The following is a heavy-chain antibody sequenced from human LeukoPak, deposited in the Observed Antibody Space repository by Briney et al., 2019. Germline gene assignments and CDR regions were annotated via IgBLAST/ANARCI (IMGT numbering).Heavy chain of an antibody. D-gene: IGHD2/OR15-2a*01. CDR3: ARSTTKHYVTWFDP. J-gene: IGHJ5*02. CDR2: ISAYDGNT. CDR1: GYTLTSYG. Sequence: GASVTVSCTASGYTLTSYGISWVRQAPGQGREWMGWISAYDGNTNYAQKLQGRVTMTTDTSTSTAYMELRSLRSDDTAVYYCARSTTKHYVTWFDPWGQGTLVTVSS. V-gene: IGHV1-18*01.